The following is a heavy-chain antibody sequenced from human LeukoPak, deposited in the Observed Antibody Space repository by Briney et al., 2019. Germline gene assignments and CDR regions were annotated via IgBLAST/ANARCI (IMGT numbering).Heavy chain of an antibody. CDR1: GFTFSSHS. Sequence: GGSLRLSCAASGFTFSSHSMNWVRQAPGKGPEWVSYISSSSSTIYYADSVKGRFTISGDNAKNSLYLQMNSLRAEDTAVYYCARGAYYYEDWGQGTLVTVSS. J-gene: IGHJ4*02. CDR2: ISSSSSTI. V-gene: IGHV3-48*01. D-gene: IGHD3-22*01. CDR3: ARGAYYYED.